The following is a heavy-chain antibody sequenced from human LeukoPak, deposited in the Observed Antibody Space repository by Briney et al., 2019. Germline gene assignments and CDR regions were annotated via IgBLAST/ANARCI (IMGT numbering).Heavy chain of an antibody. D-gene: IGHD3-9*01. Sequence: PGGSLRLSCAASGFTFSGYWMTWVRQAPGKGREWVANIKKDGSEKYYVDSVKGRFTISRDNAKNSLYLQMNSLRAEDTAVYYCARGYFDCDYWGQGSLVTVSS. V-gene: IGHV3-7*04. CDR2: IKKDGSEK. J-gene: IGHJ4*02. CDR1: GFTFSGYW. CDR3: ARGYFDCDY.